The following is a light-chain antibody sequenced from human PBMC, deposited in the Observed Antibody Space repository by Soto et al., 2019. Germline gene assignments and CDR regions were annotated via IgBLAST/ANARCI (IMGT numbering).Light chain of an antibody. V-gene: IGLV2-14*03. CDR1: SRDTGAYDY. Sequence: QSALTQPASVSGSPGQSVTISCTGTSRDTGAYDYVSWYQQHPGGVPKLLIYDVSSRPSGVSSRFSGSKSGNTASLTISGLQADDESHYYCSSFADSSARDYVFGGGTKLTVL. J-gene: IGLJ1*01. CDR3: SSFADSSARDYV. CDR2: DVS.